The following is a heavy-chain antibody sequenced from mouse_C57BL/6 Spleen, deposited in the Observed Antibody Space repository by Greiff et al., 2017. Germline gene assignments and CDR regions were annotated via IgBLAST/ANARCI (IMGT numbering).Heavy chain of an antibody. CDR2: IYPGDGDN. CDR3: SRYCGCCYDY. D-gene: IGHD1-1*01. V-gene: IGHV1-80*01. Sequence: VQLQQSGAELVKPGASVKISCKASGYAFSSYWMNWVKQRPGKGLEWIGQIYPGDGDNNYNGKVKGKATLPADKSSSTAYMQLSSLTSEDAAVYFCSRYCGCCYDYWGQGTTLTVSS. CDR1: GYAFSSYW. J-gene: IGHJ2*01.